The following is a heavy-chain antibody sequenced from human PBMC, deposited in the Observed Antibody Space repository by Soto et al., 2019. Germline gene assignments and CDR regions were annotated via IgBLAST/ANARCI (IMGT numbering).Heavy chain of an antibody. CDR2: IKSDGSGT. V-gene: IGHV3-74*01. CDR1: GFTFSSYW. J-gene: IGHJ4*02. Sequence: EVQLVESGGGLVQPGESLTLSCAASGFTFSSYWMHWVRQAPGKGLVWVSRIKSDGSGTYYADSVKGRLTISRDNAKKTLYPQMNSLRVEDTAVYCCGRGDGVRDDGNGYLGRHWGKGTLVPVSS. CDR3: GRGDGVRDDGNGYLGRH. D-gene: IGHD5-18*01.